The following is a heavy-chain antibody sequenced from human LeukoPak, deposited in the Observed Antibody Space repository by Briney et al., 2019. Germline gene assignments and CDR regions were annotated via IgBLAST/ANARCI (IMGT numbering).Heavy chain of an antibody. J-gene: IGHJ4*02. V-gene: IGHV3-74*01. Sequence: PGGSLRLSCAASGFTFTRCWMHWVRQAPGKGLVWVSRINTDGSSTAYADSVKGRFTISRDNAKNTVYLQMNSLRAEDTAVYYCARVQNEWQLLPGFDYWGQGTLVTVSS. D-gene: IGHD1-26*01. CDR2: INTDGSST. CDR1: GFTFTRCW. CDR3: ARVQNEWQLLPGFDY.